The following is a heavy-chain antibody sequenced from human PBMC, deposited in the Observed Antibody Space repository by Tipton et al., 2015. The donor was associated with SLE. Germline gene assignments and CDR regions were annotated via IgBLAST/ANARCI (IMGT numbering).Heavy chain of an antibody. V-gene: IGHV4-59*12. CDR1: GGPTTNYY. J-gene: IGHJ4*02. D-gene: IGHD6-25*01. CDR3: ARGFVAAPCFDC. CDR2: IYYRGST. Sequence: TLSLTCTVSGGPTTNYYWSWIRQPPGKGLEWIAYIYYRGSTDYNPSLKSRVAVSLETSKNHLSLRLTSLTAADTAVYYCARGFVAAPCFDCWGQGKLVIVSS.